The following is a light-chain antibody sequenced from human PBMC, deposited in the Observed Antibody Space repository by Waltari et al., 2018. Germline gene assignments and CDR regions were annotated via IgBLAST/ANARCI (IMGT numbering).Light chain of an antibody. CDR3: SSYSGSNDYV. J-gene: IGLJ1*01. V-gene: IGLV2-8*01. Sequence: QSALTQPPSASGSPGLSVTISCTGTSSDVGGYNYVSWYQQHPGKAPKLMIYEVNKRPSGVPDRFSGSRSGNTASLTVSGLQAEDEADYYCSSYSGSNDYVFGTGTEVTVL. CDR2: EVN. CDR1: SSDVGGYNY.